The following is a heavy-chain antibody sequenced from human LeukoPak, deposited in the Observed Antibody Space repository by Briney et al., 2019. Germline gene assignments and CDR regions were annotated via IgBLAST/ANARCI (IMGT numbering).Heavy chain of an antibody. CDR2: ISRSSSYI. V-gene: IGHV3-21*01. D-gene: IGHD5-12*01. CDR3: ARDRSGYNLFDY. J-gene: IGHJ4*02. CDR1: GFTFSSYS. Sequence: GGSLRLSCADSGFTFSSYSMNWVRQAPGKGLEWVSSISRSSSYIYYTDSVKGQFTISRDNAKNSLYLQMNSLRAEDTAVYYCARDRSGYNLFDYWGQGTLVTVSS.